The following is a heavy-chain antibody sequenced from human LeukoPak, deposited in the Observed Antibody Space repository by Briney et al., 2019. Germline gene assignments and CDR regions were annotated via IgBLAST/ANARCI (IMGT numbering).Heavy chain of an antibody. D-gene: IGHD5-18*01. V-gene: IGHV3-48*03. CDR3: ARDPEVGYSYGADAFDI. J-gene: IGHJ3*02. CDR2: ISSSGSTI. Sequence: PGGSLRLSCAASGFTFNTYEMNWVRQAPGKGLDWISYISSSGSTIYYADSVKGRFTISRDNAKNSLYLQMNSLRAEDTAVYYCARDPEVGYSYGADAFDIWGQGTMVTVSS. CDR1: GFTFNTYE.